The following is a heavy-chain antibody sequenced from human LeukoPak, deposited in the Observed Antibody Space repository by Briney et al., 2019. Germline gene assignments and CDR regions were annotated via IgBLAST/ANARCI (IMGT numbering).Heavy chain of an antibody. V-gene: IGHV4-34*01. Sequence: SETLSLTCAVYGGSFSGYYWSWLRQPPGKGLEWIGEINHSGSTNYNPSLTSPVTISVDTSNNQFSLKLTSVTAADTAVYYCARDKRIRYFDWFRAFDIWGQGTMVTVSA. J-gene: IGHJ3*02. CDR1: GGSFSGYY. CDR2: INHSGST. D-gene: IGHD3-9*01. CDR3: ARDKRIRYFDWFRAFDI.